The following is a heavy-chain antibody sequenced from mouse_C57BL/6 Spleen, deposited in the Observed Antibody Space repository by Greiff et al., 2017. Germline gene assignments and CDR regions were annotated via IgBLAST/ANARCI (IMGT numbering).Heavy chain of an antibody. CDR1: GYTFTSYW. CDR2: INPSSGYT. Sequence: VQLQESGAELAKPGASVKLSCKASGYTFTSYWMHWVKQRPGPGLEWIGYINPSSGYTKYNQKFKDKATLTADKTSSTTYMQLSSLTYEDSAGYYCAKRDYYDPSGFAYWGQGTLVTVSA. J-gene: IGHJ3*01. D-gene: IGHD2-4*01. V-gene: IGHV1-7*01. CDR3: AKRDYYDPSGFAY.